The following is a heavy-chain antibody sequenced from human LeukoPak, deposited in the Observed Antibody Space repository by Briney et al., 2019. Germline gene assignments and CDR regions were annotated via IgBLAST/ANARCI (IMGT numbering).Heavy chain of an antibody. J-gene: IGHJ4*02. Sequence: ASVKVSCKASGYIFTSYGITWVRQATGQGLEWMGWMNPNSGNTGYAQKFQGRVTMTRNTSISTAYMELSSLRSEDTAVYYCARVSRYYYDSSAERWGQGTLVTVSS. CDR3: ARVSRYYYDSSAER. V-gene: IGHV1-8*02. CDR2: MNPNSGNT. CDR1: GYIFTSYG. D-gene: IGHD3-22*01.